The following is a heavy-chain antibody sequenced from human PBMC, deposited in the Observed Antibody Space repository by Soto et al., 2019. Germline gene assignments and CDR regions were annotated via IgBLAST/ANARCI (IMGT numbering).Heavy chain of an antibody. V-gene: IGHV4-4*02. D-gene: IGHD6-19*01. CDR2: MSHIGSV. CDR3: ARSLGWYAVDY. CDR1: GVSIGSNYY. J-gene: IGHJ4*02. Sequence: QVLLQESGPGLVQPSGTLSLSCVVSGVSIGSNYYWGWVRQPPGKGLEWPGDMSHIGSVNYNPSLKSRVTISMDKSQNQFSLKLDSMTAADTAVYYCARSLGWYAVDYWGQGTLVIVSS.